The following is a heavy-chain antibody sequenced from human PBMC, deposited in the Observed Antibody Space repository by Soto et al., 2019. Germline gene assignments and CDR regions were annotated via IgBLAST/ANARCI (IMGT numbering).Heavy chain of an antibody. CDR1: GDTFTSYY. V-gene: IGHV1-69*13. CDR3: ARVGYSSSLDYYYGMDV. J-gene: IGHJ6*02. CDR2: IIPIFGTA. Sequence: GASVKVSCKAPGDTFTSYYLNWVRRAPGQGLEWMGGIIPIFGTANYAQKFQGRVTITADESTSTAYMELSSLRSEDTAVYYCARVGYSSSLDYYYGMDVWGQGTTVTVSS. D-gene: IGHD6-13*01.